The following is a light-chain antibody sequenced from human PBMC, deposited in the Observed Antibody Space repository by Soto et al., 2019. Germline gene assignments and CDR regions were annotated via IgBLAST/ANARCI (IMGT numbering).Light chain of an antibody. J-gene: IGLJ3*02. CDR1: TSDLGDYKY. CDR2: EVT. V-gene: IGLV2-14*01. CDR3: SLYTSSRV. Sequence: QSVLTQPASVSGSPGQSSTISCTGTTSDLGDYKYISWYQQHPGKVPKLIIYEVTNRPSGVSNRFSGSKSGNTASLTISGLQAEDEADYSCSLYTSSRVFGGGTKLTVL.